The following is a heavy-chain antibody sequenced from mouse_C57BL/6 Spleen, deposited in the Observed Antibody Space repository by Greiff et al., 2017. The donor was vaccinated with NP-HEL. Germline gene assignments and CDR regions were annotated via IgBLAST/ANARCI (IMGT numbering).Heavy chain of an antibody. V-gene: IGHV1-26*01. CDR1: GYTFTDYY. CDR2: INPNNGGT. D-gene: IGHD1-1*01. J-gene: IGHJ2*01. CDR3: ARNIPITTVVAHFDY. Sequence: EVQLQQSGPELVKPGASVKISCKASGYTFTDYYMNWVKQSHGKSLEWIGDINPNNGGTSYNQKFKGKATLTVDKSSSTAYMELRSLTSEDSAVYYCARNIPITTVVAHFDYWGQGTTLTVSS.